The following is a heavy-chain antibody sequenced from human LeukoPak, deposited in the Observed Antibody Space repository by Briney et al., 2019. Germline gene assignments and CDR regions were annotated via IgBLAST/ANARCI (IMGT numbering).Heavy chain of an antibody. CDR1: GYTFTGYA. Sequence: ASVKVSCKASGYTFTGYAIHWVRQAPGQRLEWMGWINAGNGNTKYSQKFQGRVTITRDTSASTAYMELSSLRSEDTAVYYCARGEYFDWLVEPPSDYWGQGTLDTVSS. D-gene: IGHD3-9*01. J-gene: IGHJ4*02. V-gene: IGHV1-3*01. CDR3: ARGEYFDWLVEPPSDY. CDR2: INAGNGNT.